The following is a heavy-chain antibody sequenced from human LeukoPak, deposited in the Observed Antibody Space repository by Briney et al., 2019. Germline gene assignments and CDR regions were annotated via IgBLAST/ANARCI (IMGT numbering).Heavy chain of an antibody. CDR3: AKRWDSTWSYFDL. D-gene: IGHD1-26*01. J-gene: IGHJ4*02. CDR1: GFTFTRSA. CDR2: IQNGGDNK. V-gene: IGHV3-30*02. Sequence: GGSLRLSCVASGFTFTRSAMHWVRQAPGKGLERVAFIQNGGDNKYYADSVKGRFTISRDDSQNTLYLHMNSLTVEDTAVYYCAKRWDSTWSYFDLWGQGTLVTVSS.